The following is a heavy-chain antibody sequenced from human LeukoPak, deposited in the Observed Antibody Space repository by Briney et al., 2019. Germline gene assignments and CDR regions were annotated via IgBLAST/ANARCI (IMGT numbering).Heavy chain of an antibody. J-gene: IGHJ4*02. CDR2: ISWNSGSI. D-gene: IGHD3-22*01. CDR1: GFTFDDYA. CDR3: AKSYYYDSSPGY. Sequence: GRSLRLSCAASGFTFDDYAMHWVRQAPGKGLEWVSGISWNSGSIGYADSVKGRFTISRDNAKNSLYLQMNSLRAEDTALYYCAKSYYYDSSPGYWGQGTLVTVSS. V-gene: IGHV3-9*01.